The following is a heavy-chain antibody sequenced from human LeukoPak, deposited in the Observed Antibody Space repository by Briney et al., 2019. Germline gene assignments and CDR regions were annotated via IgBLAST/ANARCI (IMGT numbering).Heavy chain of an antibody. CDR2: VTGSGSNA. V-gene: IGHV3-23*01. CDR1: GFTFSTYA. Sequence: GGSLRLSCAASGFTFSTYAMSWVRQAPGKGLEWVSVVTGSGSNAYYADSVKGRFTISRDNSKNTLYLQMNSLRAEDTAVYYCAKGPRAGRGNIDYWGQGTLVTVSS. CDR3: AKGPRAGRGNIDY. J-gene: IGHJ4*02. D-gene: IGHD6-19*01.